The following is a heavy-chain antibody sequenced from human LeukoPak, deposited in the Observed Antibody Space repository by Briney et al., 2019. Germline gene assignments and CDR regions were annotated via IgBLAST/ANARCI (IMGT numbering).Heavy chain of an antibody. Sequence: SETLSLTCTVSGGSISSSSYYWGWIRQPPGKGLEWIGSIYYSGSTYYNPSLKSRVTISVDTSKNQFSLKLSSVTAADTAVYYCARGTKPMYYYDSSGDHRFDYWGQGTLVTVSS. J-gene: IGHJ4*02. D-gene: IGHD3-22*01. CDR2: IYYSGST. CDR3: ARGTKPMYYYDSSGDHRFDY. V-gene: IGHV4-39*01. CDR1: GGSISSSSYY.